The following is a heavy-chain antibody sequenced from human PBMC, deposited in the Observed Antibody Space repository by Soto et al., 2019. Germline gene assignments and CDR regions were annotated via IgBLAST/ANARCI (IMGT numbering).Heavy chain of an antibody. D-gene: IGHD2-2*01. CDR2: IYDSGNT. CDR3: ARAPGSSRFKFDY. J-gene: IGHJ4*02. Sequence: SETLSLTCTVSGGSISTRSSYWGWIRQPPGKGLEWIGSIYDSGNTYYNPSLKSRVSISVDTSKSQFSLKLSSVTAADTAMYYCARAPGSSRFKFDYWGQGTLVTVSS. V-gene: IGHV4-39*07. CDR1: GGSISTRSSY.